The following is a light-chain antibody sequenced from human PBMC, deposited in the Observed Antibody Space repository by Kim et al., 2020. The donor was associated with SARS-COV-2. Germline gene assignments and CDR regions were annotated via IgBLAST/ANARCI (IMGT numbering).Light chain of an antibody. Sequence: GETVTISCTGSGGSIASNYVQWYQQRPGSAPTTVIYEDNQRPSGVPDRFSGSIDSSSNSASLTISGLKTEDEADYYCQSYDSSNWVFGGGTQLTVL. CDR1: GGSIASNY. CDR3: QSYDSSNWV. V-gene: IGLV6-57*02. CDR2: EDN. J-gene: IGLJ3*02.